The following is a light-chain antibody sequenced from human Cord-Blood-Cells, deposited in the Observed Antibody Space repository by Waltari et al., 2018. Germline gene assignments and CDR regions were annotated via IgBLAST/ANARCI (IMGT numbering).Light chain of an antibody. J-gene: IGLJ2*01. V-gene: IGLV4-69*01. CDR1: IGHSSYA. CDR3: QTWGTGVV. Sequence: QLVLTQSPSASASLGASVKLTCTLSIGHSSYAIAWQQQQPEKGPRYLMKLNSDGSHSKGDGIPDRFSGSSSGAERYLTISSLQSEDEADYYCQTWGTGVVFGGGTKLTVL. CDR2: LNSDGSH.